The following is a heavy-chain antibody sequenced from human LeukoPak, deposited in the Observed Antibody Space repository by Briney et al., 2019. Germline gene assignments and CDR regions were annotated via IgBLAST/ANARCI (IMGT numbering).Heavy chain of an antibody. Sequence: GGSLRLSCAASGFTFSSYAMSWVRQAPGKGLEWVSAISGSGGSTYYADSVKGRFTISRDNSKNTLYLQMNSLRAEDTAVYYCAKGTYLLRLGELSYWGQGTLVTVSS. J-gene: IGHJ4*02. CDR1: GFTFSSYA. V-gene: IGHV3-23*01. D-gene: IGHD3-16*02. CDR2: ISGSGGST. CDR3: AKGTYLLRLGELSY.